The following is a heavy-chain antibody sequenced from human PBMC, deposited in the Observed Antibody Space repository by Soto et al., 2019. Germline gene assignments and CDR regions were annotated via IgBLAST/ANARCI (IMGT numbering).Heavy chain of an antibody. D-gene: IGHD5-18*01. V-gene: IGHV3-23*01. CDR3: AKGVSQYTPLALFDY. CDR2: ISGSDGRT. J-gene: IGHJ4*02. CDR1: GFTFSSYA. Sequence: GGSLRLSCAASGFTFSSYAMSWVLQAPGKWLEWVSTISGSDGRTYSTDSVKGRFTISRDNSRNTAYLQMNSLRVEHTAVYYCAKGVSQYTPLALFDYWGRGTLVTVS.